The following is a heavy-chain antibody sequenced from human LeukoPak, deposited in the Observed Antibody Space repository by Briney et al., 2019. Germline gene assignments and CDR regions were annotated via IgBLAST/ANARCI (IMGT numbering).Heavy chain of an antibody. CDR2: IWYDGSNK. Sequence: GGSLRLSCAASGFTFSSYGMHWVRQAPGKGLEWVAVIWYDGSNKYYADSVKGRFTISRDNSKNTLYLQMNSLRAEDTAVYYCARVGNSGYDSDYWGQGTLVTVFS. J-gene: IGHJ4*02. V-gene: IGHV3-33*01. D-gene: IGHD5-12*01. CDR1: GFTFSSYG. CDR3: ARVGNSGYDSDY.